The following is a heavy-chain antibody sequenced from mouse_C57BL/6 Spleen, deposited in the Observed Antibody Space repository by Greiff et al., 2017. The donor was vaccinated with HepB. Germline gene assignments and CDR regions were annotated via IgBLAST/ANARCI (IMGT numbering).Heavy chain of an antibody. CDR2: INPYNGDT. D-gene: IGHD2-4*01. V-gene: IGHV1-20*01. CDR1: GYSFTGYF. J-gene: IGHJ2*01. Sequence: VQLQQSGPELVKPGDSVKISCKASGYSFTGYFMNWVMQSHGKSLEWIGRINPYNGDTFYNQKFKGKATLTVDKSSSTAHMELRSLTSEDSAVYYCARYYDYDTWFAYWGQGTTLTVSS. CDR3: ARYYDYDTWFAY.